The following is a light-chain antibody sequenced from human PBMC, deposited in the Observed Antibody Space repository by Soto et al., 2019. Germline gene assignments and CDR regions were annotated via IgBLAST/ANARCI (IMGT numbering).Light chain of an antibody. Sequence: IVLTQSPGTLSLFPGERATLSCRASQSVRSTYLAWYQQKPGQAPRLLIYGASRRATGIPDRFSGSGSGTDFSLTISRLEPEDFAVYYCLQYGVFSWTFGQGTKVEIK. CDR3: LQYGVFSWT. CDR2: GAS. V-gene: IGKV3-20*01. CDR1: QSVRSTY. J-gene: IGKJ1*01.